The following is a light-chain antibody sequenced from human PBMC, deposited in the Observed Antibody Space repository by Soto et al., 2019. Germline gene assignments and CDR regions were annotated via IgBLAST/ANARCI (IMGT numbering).Light chain of an antibody. V-gene: IGKV1-39*01. CDR1: QSISTY. J-gene: IGKJ5*01. CDR3: RQSYSVHT. CDR2: RAS. Sequence: DIQMTQSPSSLSASVGDRVTITCRASQSISTYLKWYQQKPGKAPELLIFRASNLQSGVPSRFSGSGYGTDFTLTISSLQIEDFATYYCRQSYSVHTFGQGTRLEIK.